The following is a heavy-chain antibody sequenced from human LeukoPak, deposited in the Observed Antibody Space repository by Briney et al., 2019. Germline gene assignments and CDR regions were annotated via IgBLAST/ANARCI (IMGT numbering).Heavy chain of an antibody. CDR3: AKDRDYYGSGSDY. CDR2: ISYDEMYQ. Sequence: GGSLRLSCAASGFTFNIYRMHWVRQAPGKGLEWVAGISYDEMYQYYADSVKGRFTISRDNSKNTLFLQMNSLRAEDTAIYYCAKDRDYYGSGSDYWGQGTLVTVSS. J-gene: IGHJ4*02. V-gene: IGHV3-30*18. D-gene: IGHD3-10*01. CDR1: GFTFNIYR.